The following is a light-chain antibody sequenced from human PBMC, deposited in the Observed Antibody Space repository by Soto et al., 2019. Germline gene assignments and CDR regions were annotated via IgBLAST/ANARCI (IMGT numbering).Light chain of an antibody. Sequence: IHMTHSPSTLSASVVYTVTITFRASQTISGWLAWYQQRPGKAPNLLIFDASTLESGVPSRFSGSGSGTTFTLTISSLQSDDFATYYCLQYNGYYRTFGQGTKVDIK. CDR3: LQYNGYYRT. CDR1: QTISGW. CDR2: DAS. J-gene: IGKJ1*01. V-gene: IGKV1-5*01.